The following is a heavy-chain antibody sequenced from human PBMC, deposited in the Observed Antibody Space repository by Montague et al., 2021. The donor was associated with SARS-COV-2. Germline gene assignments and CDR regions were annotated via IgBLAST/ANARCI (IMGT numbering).Heavy chain of an antibody. CDR3: WGGEGAPYYYYGMDV. CDR1: GYSISSGYY. CDR2: IDHSRST. Sequence: SETLSLTCTVSGYSISSGYYWGWIRQPPGKGLEWIVSIDHSRSTSYNQSLDKRVTISVDPSKNKFSLKLSYVTAADTAVYYYWGGEGAPYYYYGMDVWGQGTTVTVSS. J-gene: IGHJ6*02. V-gene: IGHV4-38-2*02. D-gene: IGHD3-16*01.